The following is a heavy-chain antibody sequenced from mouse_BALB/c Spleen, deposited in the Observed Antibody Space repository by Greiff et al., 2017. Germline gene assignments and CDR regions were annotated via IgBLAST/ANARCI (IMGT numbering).Heavy chain of an antibody. D-gene: IGHD2-3*01. Sequence: EVNLVESGGGLVKPGGSLKLSCAASGFTFSSYAMSWVRQTPEKRLEWVATISSGGSYTYYPDSVKGRFTISRDNAKNTLYLQMSSLRSEDTAMYYCARHDGNFDYWGQGTTLTVSS. CDR3: ARHDGNFDY. J-gene: IGHJ2*01. CDR2: ISSGGSYT. V-gene: IGHV5-9-3*01. CDR1: GFTFSSYA.